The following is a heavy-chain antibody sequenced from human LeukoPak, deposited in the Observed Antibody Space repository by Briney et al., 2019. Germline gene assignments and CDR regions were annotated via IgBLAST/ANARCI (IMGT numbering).Heavy chain of an antibody. V-gene: IGHV3-21*01. CDR1: GFTFSSYA. CDR2: ISSSSSYI. J-gene: IGHJ3*02. CDR3: ARDSFDAFDI. Sequence: PGGSLRLSCAASGFTFSSYAMSWVRQAPGKGLEWVSSISSSSSYIYYADSVKGRFTISRDNAKNSLYLQMNSLRAEDTAVYYCARDSFDAFDIWGQGTMVTVSS.